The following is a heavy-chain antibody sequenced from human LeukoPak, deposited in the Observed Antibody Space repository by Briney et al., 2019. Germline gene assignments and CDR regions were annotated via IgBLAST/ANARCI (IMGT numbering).Heavy chain of an antibody. D-gene: IGHD2-21*01. CDR3: ARENNVVVIAYPPFDY. CDR1: GFTFSDYY. CDR2: ISSSGSTI. J-gene: IGHJ4*02. V-gene: IGHV3-11*04. Sequence: GGSLRLSCAASGFTFSDYYMSCIRQAPGKGLEWVSYISSSGSTIYYADSVKGRFTISRDNAKNSLYLQMNSLRAEDTAVYYCARENNVVVIAYPPFDYWGQGTLVTVSS.